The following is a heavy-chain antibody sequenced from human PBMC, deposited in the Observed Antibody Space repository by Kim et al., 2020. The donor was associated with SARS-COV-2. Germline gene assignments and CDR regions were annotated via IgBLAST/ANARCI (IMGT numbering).Heavy chain of an antibody. CDR3: ARQALEWTESDY. J-gene: IGHJ4*02. D-gene: IGHD3-3*01. V-gene: IGHV5-51*01. Sequence: YGPSFQGKVTISADKSISTAYLQWSSLKASDTAMYYCARQALEWTESDYWGQGTLVTVSS.